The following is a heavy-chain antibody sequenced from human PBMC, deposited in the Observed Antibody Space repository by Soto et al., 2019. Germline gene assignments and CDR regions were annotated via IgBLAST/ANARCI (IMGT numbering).Heavy chain of an antibody. D-gene: IGHD3-22*01. CDR2: ISYDGSNK. CDR1: GFTFSSYG. V-gene: IGHV3-30*18. J-gene: IGHJ4*02. Sequence: QVQLVESGGGVVQPGRSLRLSCAASGFTFSSYGMHWVRQAPGKGLEWVAVISYDGSNKYYADSVKGRFTISRDNSKNTLYLQMNSLRAEDTAVYYCAKRYYYASSGYYSLARPWPVDYWGQGTLVTVSS. CDR3: AKRYYYASSGYYSLARPWPVDY.